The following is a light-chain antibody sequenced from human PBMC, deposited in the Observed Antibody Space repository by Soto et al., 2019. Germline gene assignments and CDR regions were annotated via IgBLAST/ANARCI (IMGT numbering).Light chain of an antibody. CDR1: QDISNY. CDR3: QQYDNLPFT. CDR2: DAS. V-gene: IGKV1-33*01. J-gene: IGKJ3*01. Sequence: DIQMTQSPSSLSASAGDRVTIACQASQDISNYLNWYQQKPGKAPKLLIYDASNLETGVPSRFSGSGSGTDFTFTINSLQPEDIAICYCQQYDNLPFTFGPGTKVDIK.